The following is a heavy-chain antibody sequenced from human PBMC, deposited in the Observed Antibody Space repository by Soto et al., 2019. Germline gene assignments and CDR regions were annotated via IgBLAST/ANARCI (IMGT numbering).Heavy chain of an antibody. CDR3: ARETDYDFWSGYYKPHPPDFDY. D-gene: IGHD3-3*01. Sequence: GGSLRLSCAASGFTFSSYWMSWVRQAPGKGLEWVANIKQDGSEKYYVDSVKGRFTIARDNAKNSLYLQMNSLRAEDTAVYYCARETDYDFWSGYYKPHPPDFDYWGQGTLVTVSS. CDR1: GFTFSSYW. J-gene: IGHJ4*02. V-gene: IGHV3-7*03. CDR2: IKQDGSEK.